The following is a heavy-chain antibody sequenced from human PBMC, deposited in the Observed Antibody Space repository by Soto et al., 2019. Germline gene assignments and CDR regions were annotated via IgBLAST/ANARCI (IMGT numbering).Heavy chain of an antibody. J-gene: IGHJ6*02. Sequence: SVKVACKASGGTFSSYASSWLRQAPGQGLEWMGGIIPIFGTANYAQKFQGRVTITADESTSTAYMELSSLRSEDTAVYYCEREVDTAMSGSGMDVWGQGTTVTVSS. V-gene: IGHV1-69*13. CDR1: GGTFSSYA. D-gene: IGHD5-18*01. CDR2: IIPIFGTA. CDR3: EREVDTAMSGSGMDV.